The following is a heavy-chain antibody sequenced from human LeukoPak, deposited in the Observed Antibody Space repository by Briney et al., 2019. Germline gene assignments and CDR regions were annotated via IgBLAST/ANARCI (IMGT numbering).Heavy chain of an antibody. CDR1: GYTFTSYY. CDR2: ISAYNGNT. J-gene: IGHJ4*02. Sequence: GASVKVSCKASGYTFTSYYMHWVRQAPGQGLEWMGWISAYNGNTNYAQKLQGRVTMTTDTSTSTAYMELRSLRSDDTAVYYCAREQLPGIAAADDYWGQGTLVTVSS. V-gene: IGHV1-18*04. D-gene: IGHD6-13*01. CDR3: AREQLPGIAAADDY.